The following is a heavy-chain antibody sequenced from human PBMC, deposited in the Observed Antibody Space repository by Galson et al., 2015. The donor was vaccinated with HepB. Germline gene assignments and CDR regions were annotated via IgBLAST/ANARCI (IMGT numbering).Heavy chain of an antibody. D-gene: IGHD1-26*01. Sequence: SLRISCAASGFTFPRYAMHWARQAPGKGLEWVAVVSFDGSEKKYADSVKGRFTISRDNSRNTLSLQMNSLRREDTAVYYFAKAAVGWERSNFYYFHYWGQGTLVTVSS. CDR3: AKAAVGWERSNFYYFHY. CDR1: GFTFPRYA. V-gene: IGHV3-30*18. CDR2: VSFDGSEK. J-gene: IGHJ4*02.